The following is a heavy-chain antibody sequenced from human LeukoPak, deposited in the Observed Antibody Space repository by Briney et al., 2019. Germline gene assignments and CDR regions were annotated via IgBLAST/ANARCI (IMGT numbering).Heavy chain of an antibody. CDR3: AITLPYCSSTSCFDY. CDR2: ISYDGSNK. Sequence: GRSLRLSCAASGFTFSSYAMHWVRQAPGKGLEWVAVISYDGSNKYYADSVKGRFTISRDNSKNTLYLQMNSLRAEDTAVYYCAITLPYCSSTSCFDYWGQGTLVTVSS. J-gene: IGHJ4*02. D-gene: IGHD2-2*01. CDR1: GFTFSSYA. V-gene: IGHV3-30*01.